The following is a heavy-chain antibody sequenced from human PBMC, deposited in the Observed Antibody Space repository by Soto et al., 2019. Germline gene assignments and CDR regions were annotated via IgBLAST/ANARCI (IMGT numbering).Heavy chain of an antibody. J-gene: IGHJ5*02. D-gene: IGHD3-10*01. Sequence: ASVKVSCKASGYTFTSYGISWVRQPPGQGLEWMGWISAYNGNTNYAQKLQGRVTMTTDTSTGTAYMELRSLRSDDTAVYYCARMVRGVIFWFDPWGQGTLVTVSS. CDR3: ARMVRGVIFWFDP. V-gene: IGHV1-18*04. CDR2: ISAYNGNT. CDR1: GYTFTSYG.